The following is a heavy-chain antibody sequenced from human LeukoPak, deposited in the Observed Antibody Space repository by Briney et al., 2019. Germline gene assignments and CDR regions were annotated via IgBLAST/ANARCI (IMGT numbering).Heavy chain of an antibody. D-gene: IGHD3-22*01. CDR3: ARSYYDSRGNWFDP. V-gene: IGHV1-8*02. Sequence: ASVKVSCKASGYTFTGYYMHWVRQATGQGLEWMGWMNPNSGDTGYAQKFQGRVTMTRNTSISTAYMELSSLRSEDTAVYYCARSYYDSRGNWFDPWGQGTLVTVSS. CDR2: MNPNSGDT. J-gene: IGHJ5*02. CDR1: GYTFTGYY.